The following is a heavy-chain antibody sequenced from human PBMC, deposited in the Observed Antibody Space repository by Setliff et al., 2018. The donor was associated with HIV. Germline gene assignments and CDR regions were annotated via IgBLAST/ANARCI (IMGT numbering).Heavy chain of an antibody. CDR3: ARDLPELTGRSFDP. J-gene: IGHJ5*02. Sequence: SETLSLTCIVSGGSISGYYWSWIRQPAEKGLEWIGRIYSSGSINHNPSLKSRVTMSVDTSKNQFSLKLTSVTAADTAVYYCARDLPELTGRSFDPWGQGMLVTVSS. D-gene: IGHD7-27*01. CDR2: IYSSGSI. V-gene: IGHV4-4*07. CDR1: GGSISGYY.